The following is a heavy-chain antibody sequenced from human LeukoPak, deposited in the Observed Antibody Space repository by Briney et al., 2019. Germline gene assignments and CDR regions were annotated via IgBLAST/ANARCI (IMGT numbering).Heavy chain of an antibody. CDR2: INPNSGGT. CDR3: ARDPLNCSGGSCYPSYYYYGMDV. CDR1: GYTFTAYY. J-gene: IGHJ6*02. D-gene: IGHD2-15*01. Sequence: ASVTVSCKASGYTFTAYYIQWVRQAPGEGLEWMGRINPNSGGTNYAQKFQGRVTMTSDASISTAYMELSRLRSEDTAVYYCARDPLNCSGGSCYPSYYYYGMDVWGQGTTVTVSS. V-gene: IGHV1-2*06.